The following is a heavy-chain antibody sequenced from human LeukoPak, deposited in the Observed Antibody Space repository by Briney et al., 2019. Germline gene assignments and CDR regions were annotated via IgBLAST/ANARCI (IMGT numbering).Heavy chain of an antibody. CDR1: GFTFSSYW. J-gene: IGHJ4*02. CDR3: ARDRGYGYLFDY. Sequence: PGGSLRVSCAASGFTFSSYWMYWVRQAPGKGLVWVSRISSDGITTNYAGAVKGRFTMSRDNAKNTLYLQMNSLRAEDTAVYYCARDRGYGYLFDYWGQGTLVTVSS. CDR2: ISSDGITT. D-gene: IGHD5-18*01. V-gene: IGHV3-74*01.